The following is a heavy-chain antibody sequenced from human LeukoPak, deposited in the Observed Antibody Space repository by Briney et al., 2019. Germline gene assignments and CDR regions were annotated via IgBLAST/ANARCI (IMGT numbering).Heavy chain of an antibody. D-gene: IGHD3-16*01. CDR2: ISYDGSNK. CDR3: AKGIDSSLGSFDY. J-gene: IGHJ4*02. V-gene: IGHV3-30*18. Sequence: GGSLRLSCAASGFTFSSYGMHWVRQAPGKGLEWVAVISYDGSNKYYADSVKGRFTISRDNSKNTLYLQMNSLRAEDTAVYYCAKGIDSSLGSFDYWGQGTLVTVSS. CDR1: GFTFSSYG.